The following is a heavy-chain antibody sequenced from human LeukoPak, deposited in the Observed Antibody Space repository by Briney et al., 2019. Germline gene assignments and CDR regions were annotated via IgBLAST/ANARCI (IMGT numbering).Heavy chain of an antibody. J-gene: IGHJ6*04. CDR2: IKTKADNYAT. D-gene: IGHD6-25*01. CDR3: THPAYYYNVDV. Sequence: GGSLRLSCSASGLTFSVSAIHWVRQASGRGLEWVGRIKTKADNYATAYAASVKGRFTISRDDSTNTAYLQMNSLKTEDTAVYYCTHPAYYYNVDVWGKGTTVTVSS. V-gene: IGHV3-73*01. CDR1: GLTFSVSA.